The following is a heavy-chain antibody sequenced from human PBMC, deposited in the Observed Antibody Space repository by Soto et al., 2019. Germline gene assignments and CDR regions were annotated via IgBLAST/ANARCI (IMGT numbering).Heavy chain of an antibody. Sequence: EVQLLQSGGGLVQPGGSLRLSCAASGFAFSNYAMSWVRQAPGKGLEWVSGASINDVSDISTYYVDSVKGRFTISRDNAKNTLYLQMSSLRAEDTAVYYCVKDRDTAWVEATGTFDVWGQGTMVIVSS. V-gene: IGHV3-23*01. CDR3: VKDRDTAWVEATGTFDV. CDR2: ASINDVSDIST. D-gene: IGHD5-18*01. CDR1: GFAFSNYA. J-gene: IGHJ3*01.